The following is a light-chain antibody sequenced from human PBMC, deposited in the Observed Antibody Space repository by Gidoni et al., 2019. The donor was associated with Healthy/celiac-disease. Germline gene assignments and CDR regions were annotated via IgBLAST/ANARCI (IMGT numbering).Light chain of an antibody. V-gene: IGKV3-11*01. CDR1: QSVSSY. CDR2: DSS. J-gene: IGKJ3*01. CDR3: QQRSNAFT. Sequence: ELVFTQSPATLSLSPGERAPLSCRASQSVSSYLAWYQQKPGQAPRLPIYDSSNRATGIPARFSGSGSGTDFTLTISDLEPEDFAVYYCQQRSNAFTFGPGTKVDIK.